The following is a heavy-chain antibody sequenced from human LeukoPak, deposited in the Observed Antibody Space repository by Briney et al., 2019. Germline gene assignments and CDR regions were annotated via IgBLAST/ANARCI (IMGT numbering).Heavy chain of an antibody. CDR1: KFTFSSYW. D-gene: IGHD3-16*01. Sequence: GGSLRLSCAASKFTFSSYWMSWVRQAPGKGLEWLAYMNQIGNEKNYLDSVKGRFTISRDNAKNSLYLQMTSLRAEDTAVYYCARGTYYYEFWGQGTLVTVSS. CDR2: MNQIGNEK. CDR3: ARGTYYYEF. J-gene: IGHJ4*02. V-gene: IGHV3-7*04.